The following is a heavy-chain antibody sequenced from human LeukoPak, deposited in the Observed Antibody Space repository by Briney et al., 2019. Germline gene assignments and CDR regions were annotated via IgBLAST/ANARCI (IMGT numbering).Heavy chain of an antibody. Sequence: ASVKVSCKASGYTFTSYGISWVRQAPGQGLEWMGWISAYNGNTNYAQKLQGRATITADESTSTAYMELSSLRSEDTAVYYCARDAEYSSSPVDYWGQGTLVTVSS. CDR3: ARDAEYSSSPVDY. CDR2: ISAYNGNT. D-gene: IGHD6-6*01. CDR1: GYTFTSYG. V-gene: IGHV1-18*01. J-gene: IGHJ4*02.